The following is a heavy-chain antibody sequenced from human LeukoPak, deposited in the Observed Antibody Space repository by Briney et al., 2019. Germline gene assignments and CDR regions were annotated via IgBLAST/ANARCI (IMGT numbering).Heavy chain of an antibody. Sequence: GGSLRLSCAASGFTFSSYEMNWVRQAPGKGLEWVSYISSSGSTIYYADSVKSRFTISRDNAKNSLYLQMNSLRAEDTAVYYCASSIVVVVASTEKNWFDPWGQGTLVTVSS. J-gene: IGHJ5*02. CDR1: GFTFSSYE. CDR2: ISSSGSTI. CDR3: ASSIVVVVASTEKNWFDP. V-gene: IGHV3-48*03. D-gene: IGHD2-15*01.